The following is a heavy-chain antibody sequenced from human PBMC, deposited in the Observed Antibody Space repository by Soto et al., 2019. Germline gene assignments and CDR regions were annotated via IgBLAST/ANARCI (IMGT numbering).Heavy chain of an antibody. V-gene: IGHV1-8*01. J-gene: IGHJ4*02. D-gene: IGHD1-26*01. CDR3: AGEKVGTTGIDF. Sequence: QAQLVQSGAEGKKPGASVKVSCKASGYTFTGYDINWVRQATGQGLEGMGCMNPNSGNTGYAQNFQGRGTMARDNSITTAYMELTSLRDDDSAVYYCAGEKVGTTGIDFWGQGTLVTVSS. CDR1: GYTFTGYD. CDR2: MNPNSGNT.